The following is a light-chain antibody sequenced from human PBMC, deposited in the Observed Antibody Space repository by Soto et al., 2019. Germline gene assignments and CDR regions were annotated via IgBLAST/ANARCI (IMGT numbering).Light chain of an antibody. V-gene: IGLV2-14*03. CDR2: NVN. Sequence: QSALTQPASVSGSPGQSITISCSGTNSDIGAYDYVSWYQQHPGKPPKLIIYNVNNRPSGVSFRFSGSKSANTASLTISGLQTEDEADYYCLSHTTRRIYVFXPGTKVTVL. CDR3: LSHTTRRIYV. CDR1: NSDIGAYDY. J-gene: IGLJ1*01.